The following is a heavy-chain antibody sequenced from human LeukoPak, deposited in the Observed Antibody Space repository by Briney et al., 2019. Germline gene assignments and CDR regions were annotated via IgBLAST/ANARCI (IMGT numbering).Heavy chain of an antibody. CDR2: INQDGSEK. CDR3: ASAAGWESAY. J-gene: IGHJ4*02. Sequence: PGGSLRLSCAASGTTFDSHYMTLVRQTPEKGLEWVANINQDGSEKNYVDSVKGRFTISRENAKKSLYLQMNSLRAEDTAVYYCASAAGWESAYWGQGTLVTVSS. CDR1: GTTFDSHY. D-gene: IGHD1-26*01. V-gene: IGHV3-7*01.